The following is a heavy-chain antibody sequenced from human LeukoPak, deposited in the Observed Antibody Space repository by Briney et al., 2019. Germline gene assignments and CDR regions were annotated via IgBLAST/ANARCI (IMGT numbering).Heavy chain of an antibody. Sequence: GESLKISCQGSGYSFTTYWITWVRQMPGKGLEWMGIIYPADSDTRYSPSFQGQVTISADKSISTAYLQWSSLKASDTAMYYCARLASEGTFDYWGQGTLDTVSS. J-gene: IGHJ4*02. CDR1: GYSFTTYW. CDR3: ARLASEGTFDY. V-gene: IGHV5-51*01. D-gene: IGHD1-1*01. CDR2: IYPADSDT.